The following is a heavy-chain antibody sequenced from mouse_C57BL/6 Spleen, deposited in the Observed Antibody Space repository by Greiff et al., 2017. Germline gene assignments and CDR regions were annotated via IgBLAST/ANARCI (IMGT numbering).Heavy chain of an antibody. CDR2: ISSGGDYI. CDR1: GFTFRSYA. CDR3: TKVLTGTVGLDY. J-gene: IGHJ2*01. V-gene: IGHV5-9-1*02. Sequence: EVKLVGSGEGLVKPGGSLKLSCGASGFTFRSYAMSWVRQTPEKRLEWVAYISSGGDYIYYADTVKGRFTISRDNARNTLYLQMSSLKSEDTAMYYCTKVLTGTVGLDYWGQGTTLTVSA. D-gene: IGHD4-1*01.